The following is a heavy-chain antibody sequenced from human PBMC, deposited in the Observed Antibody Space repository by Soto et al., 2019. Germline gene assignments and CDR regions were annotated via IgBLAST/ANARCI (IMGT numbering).Heavy chain of an antibody. J-gene: IGHJ6*02. CDR3: ASSNIAAAGFYYYGMDV. V-gene: IGHV4-59*01. Sequence: SETLSLTCTVYGGSISSYYWSWIRQPPGKGLEWIGYIYYSGSPNYNPSLKSRVTISVDTSKNQFSLKLSSVTAADTAVYYCASSNIAAAGFYYYGMDVWGRETTVTVSS. CDR2: IYYSGSP. CDR1: GGSISSYY. D-gene: IGHD6-13*01.